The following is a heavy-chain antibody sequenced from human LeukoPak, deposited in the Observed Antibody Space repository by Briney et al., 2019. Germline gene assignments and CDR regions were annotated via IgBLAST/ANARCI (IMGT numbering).Heavy chain of an antibody. CDR3: ARDNFGSLDF. J-gene: IGHJ4*02. D-gene: IGHD3-10*01. CDR2: VYASGINSD. Sequence: PSETLSLTCSVSGDSVSNYGWSWVRQPPGKGLEWIGYVYASGINSDNQDPALKSRVTISVDTWRNQFSLRLNSVTAADTAIYYCARDNFGSLDFWGQGALVTVSS. V-gene: IGHV4-59*02. CDR1: GDSVSNYG.